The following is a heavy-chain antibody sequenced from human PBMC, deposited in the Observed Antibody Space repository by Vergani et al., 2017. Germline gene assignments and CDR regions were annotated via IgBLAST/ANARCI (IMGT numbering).Heavy chain of an antibody. J-gene: IGHJ4*02. CDR2: TRNKANSYTT. CDR3: ARGSYDSRGHIFFDY. V-gene: IGHV3-72*01. D-gene: IGHD3-22*01. Sequence: EVQLVESGGGLVQPGGSLRLSCAASGFIFSDYYMDWVRQAPGKGLEWVGRTRNKANSYTTESAASVKGRFTISRDDSKNSLYLQMNSLKTEDTAVYYCARGSYDSRGHIFFDYWGQGTLVTVSS. CDR1: GFIFSDYY.